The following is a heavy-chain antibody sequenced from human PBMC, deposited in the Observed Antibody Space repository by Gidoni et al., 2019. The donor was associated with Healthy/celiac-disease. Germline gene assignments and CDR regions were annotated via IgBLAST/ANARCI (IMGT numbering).Heavy chain of an antibody. CDR2: ISWNSGSI. CDR1: GFTFDDYA. J-gene: IGHJ3*02. D-gene: IGHD1-7*01. CDR3: AKDSGNWNYLVTNAFDI. V-gene: IGHV3-9*01. Sequence: EVQLVESGGGLVQPGRSLRLSCAASGFTFDDYAMHWVRQVPGKGLEWVSGISWNSGSIGYADSVKGRFTISRDNAKNSLYLQMNSLRAEDTALYYCAKDSGNWNYLVTNAFDIWGQGTMVTVSS.